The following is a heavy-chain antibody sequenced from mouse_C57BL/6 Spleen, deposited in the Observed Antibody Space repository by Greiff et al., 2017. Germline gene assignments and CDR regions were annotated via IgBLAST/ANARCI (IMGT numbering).Heavy chain of an antibody. V-gene: IGHV1-76*01. CDR2: IYPGSGNT. D-gene: IGHD2-4*01. CDR3: ARRNDYYWYFDV. Sequence: QVQLQQSGAELVRPGASVKLSCKASGYTFTDYYINWVKQRPGQGLEWIARIYPGSGNTYYNEKFKGKATLTAEKSSSTAYMQLSSLTSEDSAVYFCARRNDYYWYFDVWGTGTTVTVSS. CDR1: GYTFTDYY. J-gene: IGHJ1*03.